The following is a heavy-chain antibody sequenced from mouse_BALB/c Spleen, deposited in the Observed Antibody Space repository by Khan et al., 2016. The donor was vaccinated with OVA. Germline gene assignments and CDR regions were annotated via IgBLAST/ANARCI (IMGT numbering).Heavy chain of an antibody. CDR2: IGPGSSNA. D-gene: IGHD1-1*01. V-gene: IGHV1S41*01. J-gene: IGHJ4*01. CDR1: GYTFTSYW. Sequence: DLVKPGASVKLSCKASGYTFTSYWINWIKQRPGQGLEWIGRIGPGSSNAYYNDMFKGKATLTVDTSSNTAYIQLSSLSSEDSAVYFCARENYDGRSGYAMDYWGQGTSVTVSA. CDR3: ARENYDGRSGYAMDY.